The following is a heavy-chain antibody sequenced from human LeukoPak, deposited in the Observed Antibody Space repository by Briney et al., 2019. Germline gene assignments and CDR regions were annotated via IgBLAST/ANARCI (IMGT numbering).Heavy chain of an antibody. CDR2: IYYSGST. CDR1: GGSISSNY. J-gene: IGHJ4*02. Sequence: PSETLSLTCSVSGGSISSNYWSWIRQPPGKGLEWIGYIYYSGSTNYNPSLKSRVTISVDTSKNQFSLKLSSVTAADTAVYYCARGHKDFWSGYKSGWIRPFDYWGQGTLVTVSS. D-gene: IGHD3-3*01. V-gene: IGHV4-59*12. CDR3: ARGHKDFWSGYKSGWIRPFDY.